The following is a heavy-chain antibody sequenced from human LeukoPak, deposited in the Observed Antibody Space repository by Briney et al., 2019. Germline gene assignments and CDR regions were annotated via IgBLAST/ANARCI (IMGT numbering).Heavy chain of an antibody. D-gene: IGHD2-2*01. J-gene: IGHJ6*02. CDR1: GYRFTAYW. CDR2: IFPGDSNT. CDR3: ARHGCSSTSCPDYYYYYGMDV. V-gene: IGHV5-51*01. Sequence: GESLKISCKASGYRFTAYWIAWVRQMPGIGLEWMGIIFPGDSNTRYRPSFQGQVTISVDKSITTVYLQWSSLKASDTAMYYCARHGCSSTSCPDYYYYYGMDVWGQGTTVTVSS.